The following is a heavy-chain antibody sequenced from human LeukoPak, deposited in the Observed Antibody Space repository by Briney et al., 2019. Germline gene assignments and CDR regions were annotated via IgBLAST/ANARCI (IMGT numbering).Heavy chain of an antibody. CDR2: ISVTNGNT. CDR3: AREDNDYGDFVDY. V-gene: IGHV1-18*01. Sequence: ASVTVACMASGFTFTRYAISWVRQAPGGGCEWVGWISVTNGNTHYAQKLHGRVTMTTDTSTSTAYMELRSLRSDDTAVYYCAREDNDYGDFVDYWGQGTLVTVSS. J-gene: IGHJ4*02. CDR1: GFTFTRYA. D-gene: IGHD4-17*01.